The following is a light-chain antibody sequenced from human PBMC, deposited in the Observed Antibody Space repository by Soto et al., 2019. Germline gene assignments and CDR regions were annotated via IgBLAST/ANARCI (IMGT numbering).Light chain of an antibody. Sequence: QSALTQPASVSGSPGQSITISCTGTSGDVGNYNLVSWYQQHPGKAPRLMIYEVNKWPSGVSNRFSGSKSGNTASLTISGVQAEDEADYYCCSYVGSSTSYVFGTGTKLTVL. CDR3: CSYVGSSTSYV. CDR2: EVN. J-gene: IGLJ1*01. V-gene: IGLV2-23*02. CDR1: SGDVGNYNL.